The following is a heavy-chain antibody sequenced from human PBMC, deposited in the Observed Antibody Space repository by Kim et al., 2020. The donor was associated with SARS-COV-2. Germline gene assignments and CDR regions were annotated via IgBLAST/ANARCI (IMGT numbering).Heavy chain of an antibody. Sequence: GGSLRLSCAASGFTFSSYAMHWVRQAPGKGLEWVAVISYDGSNKYYADSVKGRFTISRDNSKNTLYLQMNSLRAEDTAVYYCARDLRRYCSGGSCYSWDYWGQGTLVTVSS. D-gene: IGHD2-15*01. J-gene: IGHJ4*02. CDR3: ARDLRRYCSGGSCYSWDY. CDR2: ISYDGSNK. V-gene: IGHV3-30*04. CDR1: GFTFSSYA.